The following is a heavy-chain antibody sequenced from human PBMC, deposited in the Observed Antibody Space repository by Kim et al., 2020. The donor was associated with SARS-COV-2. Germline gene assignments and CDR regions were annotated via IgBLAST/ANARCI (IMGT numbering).Heavy chain of an antibody. V-gene: IGHV4-34*01. CDR3: ARGRYYDFWSGYYRAKAEPHYGMDV. D-gene: IGHD3-3*01. CDR2: INHSGST. CDR1: GGSFSGYY. Sequence: SETLSLTCAVYGGSFSGYYWSWIRQPPGKGLEWIGEINHSGSTNYNPSLKSRVTISVDTSKNQFSLKLSSVTAADTAVYYCARGRYYDFWSGYYRAKAEPHYGMDVWGQGTTVTVSS. J-gene: IGHJ6*02.